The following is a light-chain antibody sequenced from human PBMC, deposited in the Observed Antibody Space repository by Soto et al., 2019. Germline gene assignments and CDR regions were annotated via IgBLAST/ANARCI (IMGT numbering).Light chain of an antibody. V-gene: IGKV3D-15*01. CDR3: QQYNNWLT. Sequence: EIVMTQSPATLSVSPGERATLSCRASQSVSSNLAWYRQKPGQAPRLLIYGASTRATGIPARFSGSGSGTEFTLTISSLQSEDFAVYSCQQYNNWLTFGGGTKVEIK. J-gene: IGKJ4*01. CDR1: QSVSSN. CDR2: GAS.